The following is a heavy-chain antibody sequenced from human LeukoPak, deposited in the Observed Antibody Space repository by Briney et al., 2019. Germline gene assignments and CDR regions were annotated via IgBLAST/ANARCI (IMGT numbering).Heavy chain of an antibody. Sequence: GGSLRLSCAASGFTFSTYAIHWVRQPPGKGLEWVAVISHDGIDKYYSDSVKGRFTVSRDNSKNTLYLQMNSLRAEDTAVYYCARDPSSGWSLQPKNWFDSWGQGTLVTVSS. CDR2: ISHDGIDK. CDR3: ARDPSSGWSLQPKNWFDS. CDR1: GFTFSTYA. D-gene: IGHD6-19*01. V-gene: IGHV3-30*04. J-gene: IGHJ5*01.